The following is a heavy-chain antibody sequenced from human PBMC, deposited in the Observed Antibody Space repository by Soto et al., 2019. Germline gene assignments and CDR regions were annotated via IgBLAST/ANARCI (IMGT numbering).Heavy chain of an antibody. CDR1: GDSVSSNSAA. CDR3: AREGGDSSRWYFDY. J-gene: IGHJ4*02. CDR2: TYYRSKWNN. Sequence: SQTLSLTCPISGDSVSSNSAALNSVRQSPSRGLEWLGRTYYRSKWNNDYAVSVKRRITINPDTSKNQFSLQLNSVTPEDTVVYYCAREGGDSSRWYFDYWGQGTLVTVSS. D-gene: IGHD6-13*01. V-gene: IGHV6-1*01.